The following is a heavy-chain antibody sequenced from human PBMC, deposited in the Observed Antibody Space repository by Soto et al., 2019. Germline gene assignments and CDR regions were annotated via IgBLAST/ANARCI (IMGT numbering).Heavy chain of an antibody. V-gene: IGHV4-30-2*01. CDR2: IFHTGGA. J-gene: IGHJ5*02. Sequence: PSETLSLTCAVSGASVSSGPYSWGWIRQPPGGGLEWIGYIFHTGGAYYNPSLKSRAVISLDRTKNHVSLSLASVTAADTAIYYCAKLGDWRLGACYPNWFDPWGQGTLVTVYS. CDR3: AKLGDWRLGACYPNWFDP. D-gene: IGHD3-16*01. CDR1: GASVSSGPYS.